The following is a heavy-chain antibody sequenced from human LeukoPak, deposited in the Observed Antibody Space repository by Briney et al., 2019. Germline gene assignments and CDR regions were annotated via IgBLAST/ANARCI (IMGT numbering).Heavy chain of an antibody. D-gene: IGHD3-10*01. V-gene: IGHV3-15*01. Sequence: GGSLRLSCAASGFIFSNAWVSWVRQAPGKGLEWVGRIKSKTDGGTIDHAAPVKGRFTISRDDSKNTLYLQMNSLKTEDTAVYYCSFTMGHGDYWGQGTLVTVSS. CDR2: IKSKTDGGTI. CDR1: GFIFSNAW. J-gene: IGHJ4*02. CDR3: SFTMGHGDY.